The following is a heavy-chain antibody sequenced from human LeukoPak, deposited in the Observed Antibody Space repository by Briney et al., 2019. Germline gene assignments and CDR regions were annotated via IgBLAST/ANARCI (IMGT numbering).Heavy chain of an antibody. J-gene: IGHJ5*02. Sequence: SVKVSCKASGYTFTRYGITWVRQAPGQGLEWMGGIIPIFGTANYAQKFQGRVTITADESTSTAYMELSSLRSEDTAVYYCARGTALVEMATISWGQGTLVTVSS. D-gene: IGHD5-24*01. V-gene: IGHV1-69*13. CDR3: ARGTALVEMATIS. CDR2: IIPIFGTA. CDR1: GYTFTRYG.